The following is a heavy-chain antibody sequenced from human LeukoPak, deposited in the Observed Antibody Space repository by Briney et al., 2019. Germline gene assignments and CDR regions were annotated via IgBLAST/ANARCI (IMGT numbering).Heavy chain of an antibody. D-gene: IGHD3-3*01. Sequence: GGSLRLTCAASGFTFSSYGMHWVSQAPGKGLEWVAFIRYDGSNKYYADSVKGRFTISRDNSKNTLYLQMNSLRAEDTAVYYCVFLEWLLNYWGQGTLVTVSS. V-gene: IGHV3-30*02. J-gene: IGHJ4*02. CDR2: IRYDGSNK. CDR1: GFTFSSYG. CDR3: VFLEWLLNY.